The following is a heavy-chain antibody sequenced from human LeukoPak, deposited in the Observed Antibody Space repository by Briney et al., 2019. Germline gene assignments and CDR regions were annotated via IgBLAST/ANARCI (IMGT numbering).Heavy chain of an antibody. D-gene: IGHD1-7*01. CDR1: GFTFSSYW. CDR3: ATGELRINYYFDY. Sequence: GGSLRLSCAASGFTFSSYWMHWVRQAPGKGLVWVSRINSDGSSTSYADSVKGRFTISRDNAKNTLYLQMNSLRAEDTAVYYCATGELRINYYFDYWGQGTLVTVSS. V-gene: IGHV3-74*01. CDR2: INSDGSST. J-gene: IGHJ4*02.